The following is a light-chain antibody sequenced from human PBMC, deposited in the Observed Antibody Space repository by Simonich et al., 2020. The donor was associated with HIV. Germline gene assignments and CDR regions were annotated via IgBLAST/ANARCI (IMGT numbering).Light chain of an antibody. CDR1: SSDVGGYNY. J-gene: IGLJ2*01. Sequence: QSALTQPPSASGSPGQSVTISCTGPSSDVGGYNYVSWYQQHPGKAPKLMVYDVSKRPSGVSNRFSGSQSGNTASLTISGLQAEDEADYYCSSYTSSSAVVFGGGTKLTVL. V-gene: IGLV2-14*01. CDR3: SSYTSSSAVV. CDR2: DVS.